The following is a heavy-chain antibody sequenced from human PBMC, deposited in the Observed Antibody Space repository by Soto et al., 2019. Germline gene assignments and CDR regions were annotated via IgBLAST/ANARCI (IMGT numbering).Heavy chain of an antibody. CDR2: ITSSGSRV. V-gene: IGHV3-23*01. Sequence: GGSLRLSCGASGFTFSSYAMSWVRQAPGKGLEWVSAITSSGSRVYYADSVKGRFTISRDNSKNTLYLQMNSLRAEDTAVYYCAKKFDSASPSFDYWGQGTLVTVSS. J-gene: IGHJ4*02. CDR1: GFTFSSYA. CDR3: AKKFDSASPSFDY. D-gene: IGHD3-22*01.